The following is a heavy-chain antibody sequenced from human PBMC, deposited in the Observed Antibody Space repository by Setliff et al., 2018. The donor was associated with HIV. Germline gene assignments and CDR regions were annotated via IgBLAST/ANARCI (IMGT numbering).Heavy chain of an antibody. D-gene: IGHD3-10*01. Sequence: ASVKVSCKASGYPFNNFGISWVRQAPGQGLEWLAWINVYSGDTNFAQRFQGRVTMTRNTSIDTAYMELSSLTSEDTAVYYCASDWELGHGFYIWGQGTMVTVS. J-gene: IGHJ3*02. CDR2: INVYSGDT. CDR3: ASDWELGHGFYI. CDR1: GYPFNNFG. V-gene: IGHV1-8*02.